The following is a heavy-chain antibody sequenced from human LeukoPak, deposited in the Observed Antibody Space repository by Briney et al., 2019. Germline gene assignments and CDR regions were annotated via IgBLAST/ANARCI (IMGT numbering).Heavy chain of an antibody. CDR2: INWNGGST. V-gene: IGHV3-20*04. CDR1: GFTLDDYG. Sequence: SGGSLRLSCAASGFTLDDYGMSWVRQAPGKGLEWVSGINWNGGSTGYADSVKGRFTISRDNAKNSLYLQMNSLRAEDTALYYCARETQSSGWIYPPDMDVWGKGTTVTVSS. J-gene: IGHJ6*03. D-gene: IGHD1-7*01. CDR3: ARETQSSGWIYPPDMDV.